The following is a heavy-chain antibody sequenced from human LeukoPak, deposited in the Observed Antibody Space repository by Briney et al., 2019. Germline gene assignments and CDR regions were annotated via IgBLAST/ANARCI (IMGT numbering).Heavy chain of an antibody. CDR3: ARDLHWGASDY. D-gene: IGHD1-26*01. CDR2: INQDGSNT. V-gene: IGHV3-74*01. Sequence: GGSLRLSCAASGLTVSSNYMSWVRQVPGKGLVWVSRINQDGSNTFYADSVKGRFTTSRDNAKNTLYLQMNSLGVEDTAVYYCARDLHWGASDYWGQGTLVTVSS. CDR1: GLTVSSNY. J-gene: IGHJ4*02.